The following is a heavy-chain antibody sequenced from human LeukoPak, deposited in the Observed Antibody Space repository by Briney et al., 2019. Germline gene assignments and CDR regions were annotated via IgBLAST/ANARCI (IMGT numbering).Heavy chain of an antibody. D-gene: IGHD5-12*01. J-gene: IGHJ4*02. CDR2: IYYSGST. CDR3: ARSGYDSNYFDY. Sequence: VKPSETLSLTCTVSGGSISSYYWSWIRQPPGKGLEWIGYIYYSGSTNYNPSLKSRVTISADTSKNQFSLKLSSVTAADTAFYYCARSGYDSNYFDYWGQGNLVTVSS. CDR1: GGSISSYY. V-gene: IGHV4-59*01.